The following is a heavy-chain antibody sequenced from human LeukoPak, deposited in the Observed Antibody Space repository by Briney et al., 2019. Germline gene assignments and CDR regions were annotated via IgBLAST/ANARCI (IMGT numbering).Heavy chain of an antibody. CDR2: IYNSGST. D-gene: IGHD3-22*01. CDR1: GGSISSYY. CDR3: ARDGDYYDSSGYYFTQFDP. J-gene: IGHJ5*02. Sequence: SETLSLTCTVSGGSISSYYWSWIRQPPGKGLEWIGYIYNSGSTNYNPSLKSRVTISVDTSKNQFSLKLSSVTAADTAVYYCARDGDYYDSSGYYFTQFDPWGQGTLVTSST. V-gene: IGHV4-59*01.